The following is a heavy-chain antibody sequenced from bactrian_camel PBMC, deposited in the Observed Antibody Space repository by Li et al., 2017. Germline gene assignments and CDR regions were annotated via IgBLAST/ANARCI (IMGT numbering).Heavy chain of an antibody. CDR3: AADSAALVLGAPEAADFTY. J-gene: IGHJ4*01. CDR1: GDTYSRAC. CDR2: IYTNDGST. Sequence: QLVESGGGSVQAGGSLRLSCAASGDTYSRACMAWFRQAPGKEREGIAAIYTNDGSTYYADSVKSRFTISQDNAGTTLYLQMDSLKPDDTAMYYCAADSAALVLGAPEAADFTYWGQGTQVTVS. D-gene: IGHD5*01. V-gene: IGHV3S1*01.